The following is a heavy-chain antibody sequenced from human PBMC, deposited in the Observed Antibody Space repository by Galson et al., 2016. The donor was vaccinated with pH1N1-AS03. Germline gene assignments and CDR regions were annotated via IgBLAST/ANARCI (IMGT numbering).Heavy chain of an antibody. CDR3: ARDLNWDNA. CDR1: GFRFIEYW. V-gene: IGHV3-7*01. Sequence: SLRLSCAASGFRFIEYWMTWVRQAPGKGLEWVANIDQDGSEKYYMDSVEGRFTISRDNAKNSLYLQMNSLRVEDTAVYYCARDLNWDNAWGQGTLVTVSS. J-gene: IGHJ5*02. CDR2: IDQDGSEK.